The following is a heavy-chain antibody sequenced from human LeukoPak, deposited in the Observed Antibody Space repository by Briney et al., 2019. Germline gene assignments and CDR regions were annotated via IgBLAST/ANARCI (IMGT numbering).Heavy chain of an antibody. CDR1: GGTFSSYA. CDR3: ARVFYSSSGTDY. V-gene: IGHV1-69*13. D-gene: IGHD6-13*01. J-gene: IGHJ4*02. Sequence: GASVKVSCKASGGTFSSYAISWVRQAPGQGLEWMGGIIPIFGTANYAQKFQGRVTITADESTSTAYMELSSLRSEDTAVYYCARVFYSSSGTDYWGQGTLVTVSS. CDR2: IIPIFGTA.